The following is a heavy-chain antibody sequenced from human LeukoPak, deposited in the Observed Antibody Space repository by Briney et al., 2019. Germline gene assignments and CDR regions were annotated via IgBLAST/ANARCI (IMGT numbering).Heavy chain of an antibody. V-gene: IGHV3-23*01. Sequence: GGSLRLSCAASGFTFSSYGMSWVRQAPGKVLEWVSGISDNGDITKYADSVRGRFTMSRDNSKNTLFLQMNTLRADDTALYYCAKKSGPGTDPLDCWGQGTLVTVSS. CDR1: GFTFSSYG. D-gene: IGHD3-10*01. CDR2: ISDNGDIT. J-gene: IGHJ4*02. CDR3: AKKSGPGTDPLDC.